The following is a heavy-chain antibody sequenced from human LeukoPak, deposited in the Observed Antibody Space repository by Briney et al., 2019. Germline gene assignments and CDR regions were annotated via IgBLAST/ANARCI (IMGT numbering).Heavy chain of an antibody. CDR3: AREGTAVELRGYYYYYYMDV. CDR1: GFTLSSYS. V-gene: IGHV3-21*01. CDR2: ITSSSSYI. Sequence: GGSLRLSCAASGFTLSSYSMNWVRQAPGKGLEWVSSITSSSSYIYYADSVKGRFTISRDNAKNSLYLQMNSLRAEDTAVYYCAREGTAVELRGYYYYYYMDVWGKGTTVTVSS. D-gene: IGHD6-13*01. J-gene: IGHJ6*03.